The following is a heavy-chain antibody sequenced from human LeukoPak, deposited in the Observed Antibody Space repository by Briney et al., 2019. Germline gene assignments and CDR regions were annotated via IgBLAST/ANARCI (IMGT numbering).Heavy chain of an antibody. CDR1: GFTFSSYA. V-gene: IGHV3-21*01. CDR2: ISSSSSYI. J-gene: IGHJ3*02. D-gene: IGHD4-17*01. CDR3: ARDRSYYGDYKAFDI. Sequence: GSLRLSCAASGFTFSSYAMSWVRQAPGKGLEWVSSISSSSSYIYYADSVKGRFTISRDNAKNSLYLQMNSLRAEDTAVYYCARDRSYYGDYKAFDIWGQGTMVTVSS.